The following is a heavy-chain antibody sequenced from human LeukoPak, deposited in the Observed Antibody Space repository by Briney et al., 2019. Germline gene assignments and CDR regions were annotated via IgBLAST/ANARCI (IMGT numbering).Heavy chain of an antibody. D-gene: IGHD3-10*01. CDR2: ISGDGGST. Sequence: GGSLRLSCAASGFTFDDYAMRWVRQAPGKGLEWVSLISGDGGSTYYADSVKGRFTISRDNSKNSLYLQMNSLRTEDTALYYCAKDQDDVRSYGMDVWGQGTTVTVSS. V-gene: IGHV3-43*02. CDR1: GFTFDDYA. CDR3: AKDQDDVRSYGMDV. J-gene: IGHJ6*02.